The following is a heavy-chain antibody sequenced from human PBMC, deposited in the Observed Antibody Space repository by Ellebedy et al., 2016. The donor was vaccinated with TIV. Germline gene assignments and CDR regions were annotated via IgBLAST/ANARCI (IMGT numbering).Heavy chain of an antibody. CDR3: ARDYYDSSGYYYGGF. Sequence: GESLKISCAASGLTFSRYSMNWVRQAPGKGLEWLSYISTSGSAIYYADSVKGRFTISRDNAKNSLYLQMNSLRDEDTALYYCARDYYDSSGYYYGGFWGQGTLVTVSS. D-gene: IGHD3-22*01. CDR2: ISTSGSAI. CDR1: GLTFSRYS. J-gene: IGHJ4*02. V-gene: IGHV3-48*02.